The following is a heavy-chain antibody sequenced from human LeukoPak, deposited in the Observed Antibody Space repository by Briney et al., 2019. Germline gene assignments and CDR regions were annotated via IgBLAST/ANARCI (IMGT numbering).Heavy chain of an antibody. CDR1: GGSISSYY. CDR2: IYTSGST. D-gene: IGHD3-10*01. J-gene: IGHJ4*02. V-gene: IGHV4-4*07. Sequence: SETLSLTCTVSGGSISSYYWSGIRQPAGKGLEWIGRIYTSGSTNYNPSLKSRVTMSVDTSKNQVSLRLSSVTVADTAVYYCVREPTQPLRFGEFHPFDNWGQGTLVTVSS. CDR3: VREPTQPLRFGEFHPFDN.